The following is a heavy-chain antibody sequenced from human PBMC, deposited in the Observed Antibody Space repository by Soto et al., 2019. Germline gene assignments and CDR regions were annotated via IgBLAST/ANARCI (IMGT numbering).Heavy chain of an antibody. CDR2: ISGSGGST. CDR3: AKDLDARYDILTGYPPFDY. D-gene: IGHD3-9*01. CDR1: GFTFSSYA. V-gene: IGHV3-23*01. J-gene: IGHJ4*02. Sequence: GGSLRLSCAASGFTFSSYAMSWVRQAPGKGLEWVSAISGSGGSTYYADSVKGRFTISRDNSKNTLYLQMNSPRAEDTAVYYCAKDLDARYDILTGYPPFDYWRQGTLVTVSS.